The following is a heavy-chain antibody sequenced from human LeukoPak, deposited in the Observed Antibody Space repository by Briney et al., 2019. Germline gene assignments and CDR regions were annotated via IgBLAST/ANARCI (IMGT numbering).Heavy chain of an antibody. V-gene: IGHV1-2*02. CDR3: ARDKHNYYYYMDV. Sequence: ASVKVSCKASGYTFTGYYIYWVRQARGQGLEWMGWINPNSGDTNYAQNFRGRVTITRDTSINTAYMELRRLTSDDTAIYFCARDKHNYYYYMDVWGKGTTVTVSS. J-gene: IGHJ6*03. CDR1: GYTFTGYY. CDR2: INPNSGDT.